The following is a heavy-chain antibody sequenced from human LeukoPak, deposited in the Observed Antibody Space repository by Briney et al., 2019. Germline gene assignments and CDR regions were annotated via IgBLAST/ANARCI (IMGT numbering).Heavy chain of an antibody. J-gene: IGHJ6*02. CDR2: ISGSGGST. V-gene: IGHV3-23*01. CDR1: GFTFSSYA. D-gene: IGHD2-2*01. Sequence: GGSLRLSCAASGFTFSSYAMSWVRQAPGKGLEWVSAISGSGGSTYYADSVKGRFTISRDNSKNTLYLQMNSLRAEDTAVYYCAKDAGTSRNPSYYYYGMDVWGQGTTVIVSS. CDR3: AKDAGTSRNPSYYYYGMDV.